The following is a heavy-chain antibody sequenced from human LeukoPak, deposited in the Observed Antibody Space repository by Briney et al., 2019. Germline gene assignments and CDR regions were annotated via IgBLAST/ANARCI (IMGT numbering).Heavy chain of an antibody. D-gene: IGHD5-12*01. CDR1: GYTFTSYY. CDR3: AREFRSGYDDYYYYYGMDV. J-gene: IGHJ6*02. CDR2: INPSGGST. V-gene: IGHV1-46*01. Sequence: GASVKVSCKASGYTFTSYYMHWVRQAPGQGFEWMGIINPSGGSTSYAQKFQGRVTMTRDTSTSTVYMELSSLRSEDTAVYYCAREFRSGYDDYYYYYGMDVWGQGTTVTVSS.